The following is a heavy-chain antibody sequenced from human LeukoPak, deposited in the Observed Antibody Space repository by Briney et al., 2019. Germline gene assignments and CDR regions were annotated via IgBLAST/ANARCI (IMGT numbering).Heavy chain of an antibody. V-gene: IGHV3-11*04. J-gene: IGHJ4*02. CDR3: ARGPFWSGYYDD. CDR1: GFTFSDYY. D-gene: IGHD3-3*01. CDR2: ISSSGSTI. Sequence: GGSLRLSCAASGFTFSDYYMSWIRQAPGQGLEWVSYISSSGSTIYYTDSVKGRFTTSRDNAKNSLYLQMNSLRAEDTAVYYCARGPFWSGYYDDWGQGTLVTVSS.